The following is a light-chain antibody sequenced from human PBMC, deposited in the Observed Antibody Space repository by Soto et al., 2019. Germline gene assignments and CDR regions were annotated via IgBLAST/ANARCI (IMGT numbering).Light chain of an antibody. V-gene: IGKV1-39*01. Sequence: DIQMTQSPSSLSASVGDRVTITCRASQNINTHLNWYQQKPGRAPKLLISTSANLQSEVPSRFSGSGSGTEFTLTISGLRPEDFATYYCQQSSSAPLTFGGGNKLEMK. CDR1: QNINTH. CDR3: QQSSSAPLT. CDR2: TSA. J-gene: IGKJ4*01.